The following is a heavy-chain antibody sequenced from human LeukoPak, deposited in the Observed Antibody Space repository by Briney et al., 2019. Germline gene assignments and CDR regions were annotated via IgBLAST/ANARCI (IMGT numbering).Heavy chain of an antibody. V-gene: IGHV3-74*01. CDR3: TSFYETN. J-gene: IGHJ4*02. CDR1: GFIFTKYW. D-gene: IGHD2/OR15-2a*01. Sequence: GGSLRLSCAASGFIFTKYWMHWVRQAPGKGLVWVSHVNSDGSATSYADSVKGRFTISRDNAKNTVYLHVTSLRVEDTAVYYCTSFYETNWGQGTLVTVSS. CDR2: VNSDGSAT.